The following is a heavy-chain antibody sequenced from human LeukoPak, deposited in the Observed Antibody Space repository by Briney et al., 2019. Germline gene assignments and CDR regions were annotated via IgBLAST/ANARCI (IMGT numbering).Heavy chain of an antibody. CDR3: ARGPDSSSWYPLYYFDY. CDR1: GGSISSYY. D-gene: IGHD6-13*01. V-gene: IGHV4-4*07. Sequence: PSETLSLTCTVSGGSISSYYWSWIRQPAGKGLEWIGRIYTSGSTNYNPSLKSRVTMSVDTSKNQFSLKLSSVTAADTAVYYCARGPDSSSWYPLYYFDYWGQGTLVTVSS. CDR2: IYTSGST. J-gene: IGHJ4*02.